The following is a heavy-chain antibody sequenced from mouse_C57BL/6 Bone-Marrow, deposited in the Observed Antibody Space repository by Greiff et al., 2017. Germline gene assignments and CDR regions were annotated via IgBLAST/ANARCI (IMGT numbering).Heavy chain of an antibody. Sequence: QVQLQQPGAELVKPGASVKLSCKASGYTFTSYWMHWVKQRPGQGLEWIGMIHPNSGSTNYNEKFKSKATLTVDKSSSTAYMQLSSLTSEDSAVYYCAKSARNGYDGGAWFAYWGQGTLVTVSA. J-gene: IGHJ3*01. D-gene: IGHD2-2*01. CDR1: GYTFTSYW. CDR2: IHPNSGST. CDR3: AKSARNGYDGGAWFAY. V-gene: IGHV1-64*01.